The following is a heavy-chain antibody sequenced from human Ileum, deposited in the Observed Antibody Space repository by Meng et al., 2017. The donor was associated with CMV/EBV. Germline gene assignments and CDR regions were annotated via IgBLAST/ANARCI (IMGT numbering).Heavy chain of an antibody. J-gene: IGHJ4*02. CDR1: GGSFSGYY. D-gene: IGHD4-23*01. CDR3: ASGKGNLEY. CDR2: FNHYGST. Sequence: QGQLQGGGAGLLKPSETLSLTCAVYGGSFSGYYWSWIRQVPGKGLEWIGEFNHYGSTNYNPSLKSRVTISVDTSKNQFSLNLSSVTAADTAVYYCASGKGNLEYWGQGTLVTVSS. V-gene: IGHV4-34*01.